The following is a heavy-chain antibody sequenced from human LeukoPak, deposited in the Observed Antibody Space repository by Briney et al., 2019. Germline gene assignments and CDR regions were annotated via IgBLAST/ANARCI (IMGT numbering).Heavy chain of an antibody. CDR3: ARANPESYYYYYMDV. J-gene: IGHJ6*03. CDR2: ISSSSNYI. Sequence: GGSPRLSCAASEFSVGSNYMTWVRQAPGKGLEWVSSISSSSNYIYYADSVKGRFTISRDNAKNSLYLQMNSLRAEDTAVYYCARANPESYYYYYMDVWGKGTTVTISS. V-gene: IGHV3-21*01. CDR1: EFSVGSNY.